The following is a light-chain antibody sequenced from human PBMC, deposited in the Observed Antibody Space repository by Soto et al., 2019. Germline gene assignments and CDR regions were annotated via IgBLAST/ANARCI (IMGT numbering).Light chain of an antibody. CDR1: SSDICAYNS. V-gene: IGLV2-14*03. Sequence: QSALTQPASVSASPGQSITISCTGTSSDICAYNSVSWYQHHPGKAPQLMIYDVSYRPSGISSRFSGSKSGNTASLTISGLQADADADYYCASYTSARIRVFGGGTKLTVL. J-gene: IGLJ2*01. CDR3: ASYTSARIRV. CDR2: DVS.